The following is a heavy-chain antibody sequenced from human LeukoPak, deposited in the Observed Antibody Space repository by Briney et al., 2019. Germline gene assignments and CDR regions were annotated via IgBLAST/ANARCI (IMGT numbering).Heavy chain of an antibody. CDR3: ARQRFGDFDF. CDR1: GYTFTSYW. Sequence: GESLKISCKGSGYTFTSYWIGWVRQMPGKGLEWMGIIFPGDSDTRYSPSSQGQVTIAADKSISTAYLQWSSLKASDTAIYYCARQRFGDFDFWGQGTLVTVSS. D-gene: IGHD3-10*01. J-gene: IGHJ4*02. CDR2: IFPGDSDT. V-gene: IGHV5-51*01.